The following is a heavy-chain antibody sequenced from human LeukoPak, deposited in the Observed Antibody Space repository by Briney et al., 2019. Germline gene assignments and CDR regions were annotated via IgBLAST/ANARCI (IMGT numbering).Heavy chain of an antibody. CDR1: GFTFSSYA. Sequence: GGPLRLSCAASGFTFSSYAMHWVRQAPGKGLEGVAVISYDGSNQYYADPVKGRFTISRDNSKNTLYLQMNSLRAEDTAVYYCARGLQVSFGDLDYWGQGTLVTVSS. D-gene: IGHD5-24*01. CDR2: ISYDGSNQ. CDR3: ARGLQVSFGDLDY. V-gene: IGHV3-30*04. J-gene: IGHJ4*02.